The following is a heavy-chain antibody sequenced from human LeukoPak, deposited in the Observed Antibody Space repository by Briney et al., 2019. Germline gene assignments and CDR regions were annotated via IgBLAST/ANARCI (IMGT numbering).Heavy chain of an antibody. V-gene: IGHV3-64*01. CDR3: ARGPYHMLFMPTWFDT. J-gene: IGHJ5*02. CDR2: ITSSGDST. Sequence: GGSLRLSCAASGFTFSSYAMHWVRQAPGKVMEYVSAITSSGDSTHYARAVKGRFTISRDNSKDTVYLQMGSLRSEDLAVYYCARGPYHMLFMPTWFDTWGQGTAVTVSS. CDR1: GFTFSSYA. D-gene: IGHD2/OR15-2a*01.